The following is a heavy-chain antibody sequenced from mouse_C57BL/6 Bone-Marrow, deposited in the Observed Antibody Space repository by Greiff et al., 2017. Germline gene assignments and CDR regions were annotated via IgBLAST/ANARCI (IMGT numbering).Heavy chain of an antibody. Sequence: VQLQQSGPELVKPGASVKMSCKASGYTFTDYNMHWVKQSHGKSLEWIGYINPNNGGTSYNQKFKGKATLTVNKSSSTAYMELRSLTSEDSAVYYCARRDYYYGSSQYYFDYWGQGTTLTVSS. CDR1: GYTFTDYN. J-gene: IGHJ2*01. CDR3: ARRDYYYGSSQYYFDY. D-gene: IGHD1-1*01. V-gene: IGHV1-22*01. CDR2: INPNNGGT.